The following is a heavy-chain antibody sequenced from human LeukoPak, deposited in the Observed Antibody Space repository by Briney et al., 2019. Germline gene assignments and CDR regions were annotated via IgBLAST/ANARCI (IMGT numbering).Heavy chain of an antibody. CDR2: IIPIFGTA. D-gene: IGHD3-10*01. Sequence: SVKVSCKASGGTFSSYATSWVRQAPGQGLEWMGGIIPIFGTANYAQKFQGRVTITADESTSTAYMELSSLRSEDTAVYYCARKGALWFGELFHYMDVWGKGTTVTVSS. CDR1: GGTFSSYA. CDR3: ARKGALWFGELFHYMDV. V-gene: IGHV1-69*13. J-gene: IGHJ6*03.